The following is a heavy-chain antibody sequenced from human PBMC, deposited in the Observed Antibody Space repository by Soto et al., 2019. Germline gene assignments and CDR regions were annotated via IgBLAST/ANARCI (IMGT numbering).Heavy chain of an antibody. CDR2: IHGDDEK. V-gene: IGHV2-5*02. Sequence: QIALRESGPTLVKPTQTLMLTCSFSGFSLTTSGVGVGWIRQPPGKALEWLALIHGDDEKNYSPSLRTTLTITKDTSKHQAVLTMTNMDPVDTGPYYCVHRMIVAGHWFFDIWGRGTLVTVSS. J-gene: IGHJ2*01. CDR1: GFSLTTSGVG. CDR3: VHRMIVAGHWFFDI. D-gene: IGHD5-12*01.